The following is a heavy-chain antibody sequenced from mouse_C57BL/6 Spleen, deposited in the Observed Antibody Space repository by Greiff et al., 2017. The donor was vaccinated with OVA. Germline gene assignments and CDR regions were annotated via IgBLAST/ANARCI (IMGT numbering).Heavy chain of an antibody. D-gene: IGHD4-1*01. V-gene: IGHV1-42*01. CDR1: GYSFTGYY. CDR3: ARRTGHFDY. J-gene: IGHJ2*01. CDR2: INPSTGGT. Sequence: VQLKESGPELVKPGASVKISCKASGYSFTGYYMNWVKQSPEKSLEWIGEINPSTGGTTYNQKFKAKATLTVDKSSSTAYMQLKSLTSEDSAVYFCARRTGHFDYWGQGTTLTVSS.